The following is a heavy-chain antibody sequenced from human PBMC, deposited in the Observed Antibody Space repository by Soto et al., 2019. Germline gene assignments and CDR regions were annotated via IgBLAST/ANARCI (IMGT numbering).Heavy chain of an antibody. Sequence: SQTLSLTCAISGDSVSSNSAAWNWIRQSPSRGLEWLGRTYYRSKWYNDYAVSVKSRITINPDTSKNQFSLQLNSVTPEDTAAYYCARDFSSSSTFLDYYYYHGMDVWGQGTTVTVSS. D-gene: IGHD6-6*01. CDR1: GDSVSSNSAA. V-gene: IGHV6-1*01. CDR3: ARDFSSSSTFLDYYYYHGMDV. J-gene: IGHJ6*02. CDR2: TYYRSKWYN.